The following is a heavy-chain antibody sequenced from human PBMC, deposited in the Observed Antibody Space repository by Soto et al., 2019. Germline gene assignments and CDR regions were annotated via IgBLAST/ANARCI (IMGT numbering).Heavy chain of an antibody. J-gene: IGHJ6*02. CDR1: GFTFSSYW. CDR3: ARDNFTYYDFWSGYSMGYYGMDV. V-gene: IGHV3-74*01. Sequence: EVQLVESGGGLVQPGGSLRLSCAASGFTFSSYWMHWVRQAPGKGLVWVSRINSDGSSTSYADSVKGRFTISRDNAKNTLYLQMTSLRAEDTAVYYCARDNFTYYDFWSGYSMGYYGMDVWGQGTTVTVSS. CDR2: INSDGSST. D-gene: IGHD3-3*01.